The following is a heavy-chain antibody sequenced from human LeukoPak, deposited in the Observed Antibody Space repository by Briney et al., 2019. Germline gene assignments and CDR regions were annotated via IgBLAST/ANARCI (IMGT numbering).Heavy chain of an antibody. Sequence: GSVKVSCKASGYTFTSYGISWVRQAPGQGHEWMGWISAYNGNTNYAQKLQGRVTMTTDTSTSTAYMELRSLRSDDTAVYYCARDGVVAANYGMDVWGQGTTVTVSS. CDR3: ARDGVVAANYGMDV. D-gene: IGHD2-15*01. CDR1: GYTFTSYG. CDR2: ISAYNGNT. J-gene: IGHJ6*02. V-gene: IGHV1-18*01.